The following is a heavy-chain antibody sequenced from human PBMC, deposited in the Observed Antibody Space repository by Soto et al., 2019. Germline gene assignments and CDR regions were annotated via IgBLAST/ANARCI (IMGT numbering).Heavy chain of an antibody. CDR3: ARGGTGYKQFDY. J-gene: IGHJ4*02. Sequence: EGQLLESGGGLIQPGGSLRLSCAASGLTSGIYDISWVRQAPGKGLEWGSVISTGGVPYYADSVKGRFTISRDISKNTLFLQMSSLRVEDTAVYYCARGGTGYKQFDYWGQGIMVTVSS. V-gene: IGHV3-23*01. CDR1: GLTSGIYD. CDR2: ISTGGVP. D-gene: IGHD5-12*01.